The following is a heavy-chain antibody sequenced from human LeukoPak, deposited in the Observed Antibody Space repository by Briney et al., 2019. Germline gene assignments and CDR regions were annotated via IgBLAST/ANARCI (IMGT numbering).Heavy chain of an antibody. Sequence: GGSLRLSCAASGFTFSSCWMSWVRQSPGKGLEWVANIKPDGSEKYFMDSVKGRFTISRDDAKNALYLEMNSLRAEDTAEYFCARERMYSGSGSTYPYYDYWGQGTLVTVSS. CDR3: ARERMYSGSGSTYPYYDY. D-gene: IGHD3-10*01. V-gene: IGHV3-7*01. CDR2: IKPDGSEK. CDR1: GFTFSSCW. J-gene: IGHJ4*02.